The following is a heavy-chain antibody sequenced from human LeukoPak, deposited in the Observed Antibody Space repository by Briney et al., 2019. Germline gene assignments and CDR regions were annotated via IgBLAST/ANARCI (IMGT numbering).Heavy chain of an antibody. Sequence: PSETLSLTCTVSGGSISSYYWSWIRQPPGKGLEWIGYIYYSGSTNYNPSLKSRVTISVDTSKNQFSLKLSSVTAADTAVYYCARFPTRFLWSGDSGFDYWGQGTLVTVSS. D-gene: IGHD3-10*01. CDR2: IYYSGST. J-gene: IGHJ4*02. V-gene: IGHV4-59*01. CDR1: GGSISSYY. CDR3: ARFPTRFLWSGDSGFDY.